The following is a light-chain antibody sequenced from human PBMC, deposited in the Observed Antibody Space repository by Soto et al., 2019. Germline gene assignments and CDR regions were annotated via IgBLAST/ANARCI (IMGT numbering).Light chain of an antibody. CDR1: NIGSKS. V-gene: IGLV3-21*04. Sequence: SYELTQPPSVSVAPGKTARITCGGNNIGSKSVHWYQQKPGQAPVLVIYYGSDRPSGIPVRFSGSNSGNTATLTISMVEAGDEADYYCQVWDSSSDHVVFGGGTKLTVL. CDR2: YGS. CDR3: QVWDSSSDHVV. J-gene: IGLJ2*01.